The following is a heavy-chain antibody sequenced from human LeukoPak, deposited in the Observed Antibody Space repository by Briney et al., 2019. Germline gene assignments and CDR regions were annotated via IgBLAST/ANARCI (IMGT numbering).Heavy chain of an antibody. CDR1: GYTFTGYY. V-gene: IGHV1-2*02. CDR3: ARGSATGYSSSWYWGPFDY. J-gene: IGHJ4*02. Sequence: ASVKVSCKASGYTFTGYYMHWVRQAPGQGLEWMGWINPNSGGTNYAQKFQGRVTMTRDTSISTAYMELSRLRSEDMAVYYCARGSATGYSSSWYWGPFDYWGQGTLVTVSS. D-gene: IGHD6-13*01. CDR2: INPNSGGT.